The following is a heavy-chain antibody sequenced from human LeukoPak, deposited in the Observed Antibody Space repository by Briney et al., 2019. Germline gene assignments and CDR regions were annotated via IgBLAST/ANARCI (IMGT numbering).Heavy chain of an antibody. Sequence: GGSLRLSCAASGFTFSSYGMSWVRQAPGKGLEWVSAISGSGGSTYYADSVKGRFTISRDNAKNSLYLQMNGLRAEDTAVYYCARDVAYYYESSGYYSLGFDIWGQGTMVTVSS. V-gene: IGHV3-23*01. CDR3: ARDVAYYYESSGYYSLGFDI. J-gene: IGHJ3*02. D-gene: IGHD3-22*01. CDR2: ISGSGGST. CDR1: GFTFSSYG.